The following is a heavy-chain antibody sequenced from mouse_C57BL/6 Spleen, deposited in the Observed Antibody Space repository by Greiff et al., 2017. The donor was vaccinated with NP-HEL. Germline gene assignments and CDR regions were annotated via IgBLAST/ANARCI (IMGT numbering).Heavy chain of an antibody. CDR3: ARQRDYDVFAY. CDR2: ISSGCRSP. CDR1: GFTFSRSG. Sequence: EVQGVESGGDLVPPVGSLKLSCAASGFTFSRSGMSWVRPTPDKRLEWVATISSGCRSPYYPDSVKGRFTISRDNAKNTLYLQMSSLKSEDTAMYYCARQRDYDVFAYWGQVTLVTVSA. J-gene: IGHJ3*01. V-gene: IGHV5-6*01. D-gene: IGHD2-4*01.